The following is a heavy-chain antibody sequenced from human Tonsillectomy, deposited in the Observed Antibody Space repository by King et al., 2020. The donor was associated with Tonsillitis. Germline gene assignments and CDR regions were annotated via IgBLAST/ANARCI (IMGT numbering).Heavy chain of an antibody. D-gene: IGHD2-2*01. CDR1: GGTFSSYV. CDR3: ASPPAGYCSGTTCRYAFDI. CDR2: IIPIVGTA. V-gene: IGHV1-69*01. J-gene: IGHJ3*02. Sequence: QLVQSGAEVKKPGSSVKVSCKASGGTFSSYVISWVRQAPGQGLEWMGGIIPIVGTANYAQKFQGRVTITADESTSTAYMELSSLRSEDTAVYYCASPPAGYCSGTTCRYAFDIWGQGTMVTVSS.